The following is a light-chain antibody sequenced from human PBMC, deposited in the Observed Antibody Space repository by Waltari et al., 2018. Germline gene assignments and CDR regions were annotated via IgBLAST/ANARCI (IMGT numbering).Light chain of an antibody. J-gene: IGKJ4*01. CDR2: DAS. Sequence: DIQMTQSPSSLSASVGDRVTITCQASQDISNYLNWYQQKPGKAPKLLIYDASNLETGVPSRFSGSGSGTDFTFTXSSLQPEDXATYYCQQYDNLPLTFXGXTKVEIK. CDR1: QDISNY. V-gene: IGKV1-33*01. CDR3: QQYDNLPLT.